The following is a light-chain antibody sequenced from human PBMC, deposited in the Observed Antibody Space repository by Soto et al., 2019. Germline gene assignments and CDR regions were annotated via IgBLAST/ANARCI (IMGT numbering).Light chain of an antibody. CDR1: QSVSSNY. Sequence: DIVLTQSPGTLSLSPGERATLSCRASQSVSSNYLAWYQQKPGQTHKVLIYRASTRATGIPDRFSGSGSGTDFTLTISSLEPQDFAVYYCQQRSNWPTITFGQGTRLEIK. V-gene: IGKV3D-20*02. J-gene: IGKJ5*01. CDR3: QQRSNWPTIT. CDR2: RAS.